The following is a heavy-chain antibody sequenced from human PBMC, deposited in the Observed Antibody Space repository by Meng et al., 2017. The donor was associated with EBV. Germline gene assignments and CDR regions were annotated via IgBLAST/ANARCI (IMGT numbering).Heavy chain of an antibody. J-gene: IGHJ4*02. V-gene: IGHV4-34*01. CDR2: LHHSGST. D-gene: IGHD3-9*01. Sequence: QVQLQQCGAGLVKTSETRSLTCAVSGGSVNGYFWSWIRQPPGKGLEWIGELHHSGSTNYNPSLKSRLRISVDTSKNQFSLNLTSVTAADTAVYYCARVSPKRYFDYLAPPDYWGQGTLVTVSS. CDR3: ARVSPKRYFDYLAPPDY. CDR1: GGSVNGYF.